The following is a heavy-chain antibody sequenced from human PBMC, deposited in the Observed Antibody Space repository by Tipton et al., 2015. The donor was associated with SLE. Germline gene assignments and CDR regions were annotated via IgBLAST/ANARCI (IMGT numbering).Heavy chain of an antibody. D-gene: IGHD1-1*01. CDR2: SYYSGST. V-gene: IGHV4-39*01. Sequence: TLSLTCTVSGGSISSSSYYWGWIRQPPGKGLEGIGSSYYSGSTYYNPSLKSRVTISVDTSKNQFSLKLSSVTAADTAVYYCARRRAATSFDYWGQGTLVTVSS. J-gene: IGHJ4*02. CDR1: GGSISSSSYY. CDR3: ARRRAATSFDY.